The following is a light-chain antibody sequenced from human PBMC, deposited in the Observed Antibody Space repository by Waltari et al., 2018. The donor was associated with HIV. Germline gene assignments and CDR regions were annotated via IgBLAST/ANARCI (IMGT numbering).Light chain of an antibody. CDR1: EVKDKN. J-gene: IGLJ2*01. CDR2: EDS. V-gene: IGLV3-1*01. CDR3: QVCDSSPGTVV. Sequence: SYEVTQTPSVSVSPGQTASITCSGEEVKDKNVCWYQQRPGQSPSLVMYEDSKRPSGIPERFSGSNSGNTATLTISGTQVTDEADYYCQVCDSSPGTVVFGGGTKLTVL.